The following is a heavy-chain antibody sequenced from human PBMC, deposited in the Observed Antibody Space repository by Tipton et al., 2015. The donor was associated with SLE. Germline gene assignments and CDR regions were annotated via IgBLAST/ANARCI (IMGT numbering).Heavy chain of an antibody. Sequence: TLSLTCTVSGGSISSYYWSWIRQPPGKGLEWIGYIYYSGSTNYNPSLKSRVTISVDTSKNQFSLKLSSVTAADTAVYYCARGNRGRKSYGPRPNWDFDLWGRGPLVTVSS. CDR3: ARGNRGRKSYGPRPNWDFDL. V-gene: IGHV4-59*01. D-gene: IGHD5-18*01. CDR2: IYYSGST. J-gene: IGHJ2*01. CDR1: GGSISSYY.